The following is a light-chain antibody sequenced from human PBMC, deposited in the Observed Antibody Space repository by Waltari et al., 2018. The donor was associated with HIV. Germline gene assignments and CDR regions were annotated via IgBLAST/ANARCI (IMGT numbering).Light chain of an antibody. Sequence: DIQMTQSPSSLSASVGDRVTITCRASQIISSYLNWYQQKPGKAPKLLIYAASSLQSGVPSRFSGSGSGTDFTLTISSLQPEDFATYYCQQSYSTPFGPGTKVDIK. CDR1: QIISSY. CDR3: QQSYSTP. J-gene: IGKJ3*01. V-gene: IGKV1-39*01. CDR2: AAS.